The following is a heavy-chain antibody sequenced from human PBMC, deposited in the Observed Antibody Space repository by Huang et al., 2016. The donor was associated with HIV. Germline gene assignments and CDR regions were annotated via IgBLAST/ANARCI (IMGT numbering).Heavy chain of an antibody. V-gene: IGHV3-15*01. J-gene: IGHJ4*02. CDR1: GFTFKDAW. CDR3: TTWARTSAGGN. Sequence: EVQLVESGGGLVTPGGSLRITCAASGFTFKDAWMSWVRQTPGKGLEWVGLIKTKDDGGTTDYSAPVKVRCSMSRDDSKNTFYLQMNSLKSEDTAVYYCTTWARTSAGGNWGQGTLVSVSS. D-gene: IGHD6-25*01. CDR2: IKTKDDGGTT.